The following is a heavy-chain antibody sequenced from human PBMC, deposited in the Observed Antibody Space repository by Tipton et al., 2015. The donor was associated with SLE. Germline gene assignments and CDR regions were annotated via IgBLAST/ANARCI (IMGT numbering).Heavy chain of an antibody. CDR3: ARQSYPGLVVYAHNWFDF. Sequence: TLSLTCTVSGGSISSYYWSWIRQPPGKGLEWIGYIYYSGRTNYNPSLKSRVTISVDTSKNQFSLKLSSVTAADTAVYYCARQSYPGLVVYAHNWFDFWGQGTLLTVSS. J-gene: IGHJ5*01. CDR1: GGSISSYY. CDR2: IYYSGRT. V-gene: IGHV4-59*08. D-gene: IGHD2-8*02.